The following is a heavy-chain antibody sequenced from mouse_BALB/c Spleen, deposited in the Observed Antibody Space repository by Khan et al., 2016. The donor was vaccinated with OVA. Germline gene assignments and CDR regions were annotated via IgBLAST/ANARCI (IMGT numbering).Heavy chain of an antibody. V-gene: IGHV1-7*01. CDR2: INPSTDYT. CDR1: GYTFTSYW. D-gene: IGHD1-1*01. J-gene: IGHJ3*01. CDR3: TNHGSSSAWFTY. Sequence: QIQLVQSGAELAKPGASVKMSCKASGYTFTSYWMHWVKQRPGQGLEWIGYINPSTDYTEYNQKFKDKATLTADKSSSTAYMQLTSLTSEASAVYYCTNHGSSSAWFTYWGQGTLVTVSA.